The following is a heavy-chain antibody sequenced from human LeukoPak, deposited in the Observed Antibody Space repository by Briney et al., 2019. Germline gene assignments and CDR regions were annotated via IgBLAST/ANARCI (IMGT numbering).Heavy chain of an antibody. CDR1: GFTLSSYW. Sequence: PGGSLRLSCAASGFTLSSYWMSWVRQAPGKGLEWVANIKQDGSEKYYVDSVKGRFTISRDNAKNSLFLQMNSLRAEDTAVYYCARDWYTAERWTIYYSYYIDVWGKGTTVTVSS. D-gene: IGHD4-23*01. V-gene: IGHV3-7*01. CDR3: ARDWYTAERWTIYYSYYIDV. J-gene: IGHJ6*03. CDR2: IKQDGSEK.